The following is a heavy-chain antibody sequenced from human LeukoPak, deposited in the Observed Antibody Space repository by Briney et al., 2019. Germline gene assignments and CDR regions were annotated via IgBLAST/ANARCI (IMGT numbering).Heavy chain of an antibody. J-gene: IGHJ5*02. CDR3: ARDLGQYYDTSDNWFDP. CDR1: GFTFTTYS. V-gene: IGHV3-21*01. Sequence: GGSLRLSCAASGFTFTTYSMNWVRQAPGKGLEWVSSITSSSASMYYADSVKGRFTISRDNAKNTLNLQMNSLRAEDTAVYYCARDLGQYYDTSDNWFDPWGQGTLVTVSS. CDR2: ITSSSASM. D-gene: IGHD3-22*01.